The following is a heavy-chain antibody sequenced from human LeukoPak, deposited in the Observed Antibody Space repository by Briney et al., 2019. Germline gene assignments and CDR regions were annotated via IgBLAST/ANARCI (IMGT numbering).Heavy chain of an antibody. V-gene: IGHV3-21*01. CDR3: ARDPYSGSYGDYYYYYMDV. CDR2: ITSSGTYI. J-gene: IGHJ6*03. CDR1: TFTFSSYG. D-gene: IGHD1-26*01. Sequence: PGGPLRLSCAASTFTFSSYGMSWVRQAPGKGLEWVSSITSSGTYIYYADSVKARFTISRDNAKNSLYLQMNSLRPEDTAVYYCARDPYSGSYGDYYYYYMDVWGKGTTVTISS.